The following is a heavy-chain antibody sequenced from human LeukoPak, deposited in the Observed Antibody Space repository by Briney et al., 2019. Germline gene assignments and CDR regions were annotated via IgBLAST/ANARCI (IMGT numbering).Heavy chain of an antibody. CDR3: ATHRTTVITGLVY. CDR2: LDPADGET. D-gene: IGHD4-17*01. J-gene: IGHJ4*02. V-gene: IGHV1-24*01. Sequence: GASVKVSCKVSGYTLTDLSTHWVRQAPGKGLEWMGGLDPADGETIYAQKFQGRVTMTEDTSTDTAYMELSSLRSEDMAVYYCATHRTTVITGLVYWGQGTLVSVSS. CDR1: GYTLTDLS.